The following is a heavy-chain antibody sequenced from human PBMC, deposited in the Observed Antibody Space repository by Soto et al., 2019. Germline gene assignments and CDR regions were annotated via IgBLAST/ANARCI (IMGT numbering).Heavy chain of an antibody. V-gene: IGHV3-21*01. D-gene: IGHD1-20*01. CDR3: ARERITGTTGFDY. J-gene: IGHJ4*02. CDR2: ISSSSSYI. CDR1: GFTFSSYS. Sequence: GGSLRLSCAASGFTFSSYSMNWVRQAPGKGLEWVSSISSSSSYIYYADSVKGRFTISRDNAKNSLYLQMNSLRAEDTAVYYCARERITGTTGFDYWGQGTLVTVSS.